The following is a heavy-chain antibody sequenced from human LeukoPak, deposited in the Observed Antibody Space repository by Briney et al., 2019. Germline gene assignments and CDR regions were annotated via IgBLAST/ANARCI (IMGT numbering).Heavy chain of an antibody. CDR3: ARDNGEWRLNWFDH. D-gene: IGHD2-8*01. Sequence: GGSLRLSCAASGFTFSYYWMHWVRQAPGKGLVWVSRIKSDGRITGYADSVKGRFTISRDNAKNTLYLQMNSLRAEDTAVYYCARDNGEWRLNWFDHWGQGTLVTVSS. J-gene: IGHJ5*02. CDR2: IKSDGRIT. CDR1: GFTFSYYW. V-gene: IGHV3-74*01.